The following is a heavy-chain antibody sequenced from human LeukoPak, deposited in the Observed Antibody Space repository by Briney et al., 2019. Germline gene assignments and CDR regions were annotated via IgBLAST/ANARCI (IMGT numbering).Heavy chain of an antibody. CDR3: ARQTFGDLYFDS. CDR2: IYYSGST. D-gene: IGHD3-10*01. Sequence: PSQTLSLTCTVSGGSISSGDYYWSWIRQPPGKGLEWIGYIYYSGSTNYNPSLKSRVTISTDMSKNQLSLQLSSVTAADTAVYYCARQTFGDLYFDSWGQGTLVIVSS. V-gene: IGHV4-30-4*08. J-gene: IGHJ4*02. CDR1: GGSISSGDYY.